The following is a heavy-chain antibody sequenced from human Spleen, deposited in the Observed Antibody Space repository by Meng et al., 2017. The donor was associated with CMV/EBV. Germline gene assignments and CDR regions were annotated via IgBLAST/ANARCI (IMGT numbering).Heavy chain of an antibody. CDR3: ARTGDSGSYSY. Sequence: CTVSGGSISSGGNYWSWIRQHPGKGLEWIGYIYCSGTTYYNPSLRGRVTISVDTSKNQFSLKLSSVTAADTAVYYCARTGDSGSYSYWGQGTLVTVSS. D-gene: IGHD1-26*01. CDR1: GGSISSGGNY. CDR2: IYCSGTT. V-gene: IGHV4-31*03. J-gene: IGHJ4*02.